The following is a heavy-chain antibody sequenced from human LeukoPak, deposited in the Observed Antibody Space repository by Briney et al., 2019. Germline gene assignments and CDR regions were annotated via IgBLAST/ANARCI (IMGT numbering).Heavy chain of an antibody. V-gene: IGHV3-23*01. CDR3: AKYRSSWYGCFDY. CDR1: GFTFSNYA. D-gene: IGHD6-13*01. J-gene: IGHJ4*02. CDR2: ISGSGDST. Sequence: GSLRLSCAASGFTFSNYAMSWVRQAPGKGLEWVSTISGSGDSTYNADSVKGRFTISRDNSKNTLYLQMNSLRAEDTAVYNCAKYRSSWYGCFDYWGQGTLVTVSS.